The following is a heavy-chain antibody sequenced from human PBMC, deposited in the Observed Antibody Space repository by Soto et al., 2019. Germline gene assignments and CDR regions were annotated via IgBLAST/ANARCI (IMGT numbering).Heavy chain of an antibody. Sequence: SETLSLTCTVSGGSISSSSYYWGWIRQPPGKGLEWIGSIYYSGSTYYNPSLKSRVTISVDTSKNQFSLKLSSVTAADTAVYYCARRIGWSYGPFDYWGQGTLVTVSS. CDR2: IYYSGST. CDR3: ARRIGWSYGPFDY. D-gene: IGHD1-26*01. V-gene: IGHV4-39*01. J-gene: IGHJ4*02. CDR1: GGSISSSSYY.